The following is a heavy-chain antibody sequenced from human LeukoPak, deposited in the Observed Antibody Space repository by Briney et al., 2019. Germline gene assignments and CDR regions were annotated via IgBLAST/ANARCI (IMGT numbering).Heavy chain of an antibody. D-gene: IGHD4-17*01. J-gene: IGHJ6*03. CDR3: ARDRRSMTTVTNYYYYYMDV. V-gene: IGHV4-61*01. CDR2: IYYSGST. Sequence: SQTLSLTCNVSGGSINSGRYYWSWIRQPPGKGLEWIGYIYYSGSTNYNPSLKSRVTISVDTSKNQFSLKLSSVTAADTAVYSCARDRRSMTTVTNYYYYYMDVWGKGTTVTISS. CDR1: GGSINSGRYY.